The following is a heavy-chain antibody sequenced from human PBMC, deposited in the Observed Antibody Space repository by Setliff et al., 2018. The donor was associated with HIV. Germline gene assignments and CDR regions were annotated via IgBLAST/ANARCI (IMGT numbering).Heavy chain of an antibody. V-gene: IGHV4-39*07. D-gene: IGHD3-10*01. CDR2: IYYSGST. J-gene: IGHJ3*02. Sequence: SETLSLTCTVSGGSISSSSYYWGWIRQPPGKGLEWTGSIYYSGSTYYNPSLKSRVTISVDTSKNQFSLKLSSVTAADTAVYYCARAIRLLSRGSGSHHAFDIWGQGTMVTVSS. CDR1: GGSISSSSYY. CDR3: ARAIRLLSRGSGSHHAFDI.